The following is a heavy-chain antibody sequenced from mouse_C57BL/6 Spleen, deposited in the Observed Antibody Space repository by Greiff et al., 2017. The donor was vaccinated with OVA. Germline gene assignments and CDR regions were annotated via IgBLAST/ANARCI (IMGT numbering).Heavy chain of an antibody. D-gene: IGHD1-1*01. V-gene: IGHV1-39*01. CDR1: GYSFTDYN. CDR3: AGEGVGCAMDY. J-gene: IGHJ4*01. CDR2: INPNYGTT. Sequence: EVQVVESGPELVKPGASVKISCTASGYSFTDYNMNWVKQSHGKSLEWIGVINPNYGTTSYNQKFKGQATLTVDQSSSTAYMQLSGLTSEDSAVYYCAGEGVGCAMDYWGQGPSVTVSS.